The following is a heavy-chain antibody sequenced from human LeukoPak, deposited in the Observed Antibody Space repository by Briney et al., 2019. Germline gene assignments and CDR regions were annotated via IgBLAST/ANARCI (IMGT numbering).Heavy chain of an antibody. CDR2: INPNSGGT. J-gene: IGHJ4*02. V-gene: IGHV1-2*02. Sequence: ASVKVSCKASGYTFTGYYMHWVRQAPGQGLEWMGWINPNSGGTNYAQKFQGRVTMTRDTSISTAYMELSRLRSDDTAVYYCARSTYYYDSSGETNPGYWGQGTLVTVSS. CDR1: GYTFTGYY. D-gene: IGHD3-22*01. CDR3: ARSTYYYDSSGETNPGY.